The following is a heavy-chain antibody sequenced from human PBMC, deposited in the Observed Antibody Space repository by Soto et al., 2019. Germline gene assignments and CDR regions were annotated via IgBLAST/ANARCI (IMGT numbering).Heavy chain of an antibody. Sequence: PGGSLRLSCAASGFTFSDYYMSWIRQAPGKGLEWVSYISSSGDIIYYADSMKGRFTTSRDNAKNSLYLQMNNLRAEDTAVYYCARDLGYYDSSGYLDYWGQGAQVTVSS. CDR2: ISSSGDII. CDR3: ARDLGYYDSSGYLDY. V-gene: IGHV3-11*01. CDR1: GFTFSDYY. J-gene: IGHJ4*02. D-gene: IGHD3-22*01.